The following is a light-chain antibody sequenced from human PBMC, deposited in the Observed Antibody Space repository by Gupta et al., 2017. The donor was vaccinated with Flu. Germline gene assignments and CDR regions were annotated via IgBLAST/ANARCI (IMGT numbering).Light chain of an antibody. CDR1: SSNIGAGYD. CDR2: GNS. CDR3: QSYDSSLSGVV. Sequence: SVLTQPPSVSGAPGQRVTITCTGSSSNIGAGYDVHWYQQLPGTAPKLLIYGNSSRPSGVPDRFSGSKSGTSASLTITGLQAEDEADYYYQSYDSSLSGVVFGGGTKLTVL. V-gene: IGLV1-40*01. J-gene: IGLJ2*01.